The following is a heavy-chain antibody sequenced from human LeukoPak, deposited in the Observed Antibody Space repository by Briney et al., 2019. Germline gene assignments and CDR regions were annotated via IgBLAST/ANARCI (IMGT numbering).Heavy chain of an antibody. CDR2: INPNSGGT. CDR3: ARGPNAIVLPQSEIAAAEDALDI. D-gene: IGHD6-13*01. CDR1: GYTFTGYY. J-gene: IGHJ3*02. V-gene: IGHV1-2*04. Sequence: GASVKVSCKASGYTFTGYYMHWVRQAPGQGLVWMGWINPNSGGTNYAQKFQGWVTMTRDTSIRTAYMELSRLRSDDTAVYYCARGPNAIVLPQSEIAAAEDALDIWGQGTMVTVSS.